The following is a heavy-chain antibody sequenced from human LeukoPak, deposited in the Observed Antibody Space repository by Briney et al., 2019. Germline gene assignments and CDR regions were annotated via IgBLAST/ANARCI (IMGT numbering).Heavy chain of an antibody. D-gene: IGHD6-25*01. CDR2: INPSGGST. Sequence: GASVKVSCKASGYTFTRYDFNWVRQASGQGLEWMGIINPSGGSTSYAQKFQGRVTMTRDTSTSTVYMELSSLRSEDTAVYYCARDGTQRSFQHWGQGTLVTVSS. CDR3: ARDGTQRSFQH. V-gene: IGHV1-46*01. J-gene: IGHJ1*01. CDR1: GYTFTRYD.